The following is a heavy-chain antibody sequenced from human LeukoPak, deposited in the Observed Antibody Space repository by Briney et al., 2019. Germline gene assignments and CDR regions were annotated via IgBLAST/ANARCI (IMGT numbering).Heavy chain of an antibody. CDR2: IDTDGSST. J-gene: IGHJ4*02. D-gene: IGHD2/OR15-2a*01. V-gene: IGHV3-74*01. Sequence: GGSLRLSCAASGFTFSSYWMNWVRQAPGKGLVWVSRIDTDGSSTTYADSVKGRFTISRDNAKNTLYLQMNSLRAEDTAVYYCAKDFLRQYYFDYWGQGTLVTVSS. CDR3: AKDFLRQYYFDY. CDR1: GFTFSSYW.